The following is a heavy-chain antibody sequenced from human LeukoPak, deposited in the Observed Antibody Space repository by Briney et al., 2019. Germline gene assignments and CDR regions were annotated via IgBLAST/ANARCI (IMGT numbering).Heavy chain of an antibody. CDR2: IYYSGST. D-gene: IGHD3-22*01. J-gene: IGHJ4*02. Sequence: SETLSLTCDVSRSPISGYYWGWIRQPPGKGLEWIGSIYYSGSTYYNPSLKSRVTISVDTSKNQFSLKLSSVTAADTAVYYCARDNGIAMIAPFFDYWGQGTLVTVSS. CDR3: ARDNGIAMIAPFFDY. V-gene: IGHV4-39*07. CDR1: RSPISGYY.